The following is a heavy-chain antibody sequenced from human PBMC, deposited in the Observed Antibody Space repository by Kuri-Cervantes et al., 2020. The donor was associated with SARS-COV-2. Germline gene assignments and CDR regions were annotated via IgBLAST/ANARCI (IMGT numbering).Heavy chain of an antibody. V-gene: IGHV1-46*01. D-gene: IGHD3-3*01. CDR3: ARFRAFQTYDYDFWSGYFDY. Sequence: ASVKVSCKASGYTFTSYYMHWVRQAPGQGLEWMGIINPSGGSTSYAQKFQGRVTMTRDTSTSTVYMELSSLRAEDTAVYYCARFRAFQTYDYDFWSGYFDYWGQGTLVTVSS. J-gene: IGHJ4*02. CDR2: INPSGGST. CDR1: GYTFTSYY.